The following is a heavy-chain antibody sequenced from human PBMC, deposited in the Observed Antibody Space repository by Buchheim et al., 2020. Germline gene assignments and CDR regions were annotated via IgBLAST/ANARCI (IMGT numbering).Heavy chain of an antibody. CDR2: IQKDGSEK. D-gene: IGHD6-13*01. J-gene: IGHJ4*02. CDR3: VAAAIDY. CDR1: GVTFSNYW. Sequence: EVQLVESGGGLVQPGGSLRLSCAGSGVTFSNYWLTWVRQAPGKGLEWVATIQKDGSEKYYVDSVKGRFTISRADAQNSLYLQMNSLRAEDTAVYYCVAAAIDYWGQGTL. V-gene: IGHV3-7*01.